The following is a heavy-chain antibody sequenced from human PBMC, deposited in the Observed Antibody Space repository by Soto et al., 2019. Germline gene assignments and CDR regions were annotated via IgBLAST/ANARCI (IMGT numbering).Heavy chain of an antibody. V-gene: IGHV3-30-3*01. CDR3: ARDYTPTVTHAPGPYRY. Sequence: QVQLVESGGGVVQPGRSLRLSCAASGFTFSSYAMHWARQAPGKGLEWVAVISYDGSNKYYADSVKGRFTISRDNSKNTLYLQMNSLRAEDTAVYYCARDYTPTVTHAPGPYRYWGQGTLVTVSS. J-gene: IGHJ4*02. CDR1: GFTFSSYA. D-gene: IGHD4-17*01. CDR2: ISYDGSNK.